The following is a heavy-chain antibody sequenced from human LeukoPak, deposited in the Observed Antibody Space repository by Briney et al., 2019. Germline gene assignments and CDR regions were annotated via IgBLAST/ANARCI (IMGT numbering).Heavy chain of an antibody. Sequence: GGSLRLSCAASRFTFSPYTMNWVRQAPGKGLEWVSSISSSSTYIYYADSVKGRFTISRDNAKNSLYLQMNSLRAEDMAVYYCARGGGFCGGDCYGIDYWGQGTLVTVSS. CDR1: RFTFSPYT. D-gene: IGHD2-21*01. V-gene: IGHV3-21*01. J-gene: IGHJ4*02. CDR3: ARGGGFCGGDCYGIDY. CDR2: ISSSSTYI.